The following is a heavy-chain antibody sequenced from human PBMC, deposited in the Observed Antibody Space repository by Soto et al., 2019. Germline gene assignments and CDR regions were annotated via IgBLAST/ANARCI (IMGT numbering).Heavy chain of an antibody. CDR2: IYHSGST. CDR1: GGSISSVNYY. CDR3: ARYGSGECNRGSCYSPFDY. D-gene: IGHD2-15*01. Sequence: TLSLTCTVSGGSISSVNYYWSWIRQPPGKGLEWIGYIYHSGSTYYNPSLRSRVTISVDTSKNQFSLKLSSVTAADTAVYYCARYGSGECNRGSCYSPFDYWGQGTLVTVSS. J-gene: IGHJ4*02. V-gene: IGHV4-30-4*01.